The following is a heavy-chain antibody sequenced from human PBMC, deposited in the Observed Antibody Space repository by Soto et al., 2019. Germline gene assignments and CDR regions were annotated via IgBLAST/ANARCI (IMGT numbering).Heavy chain of an antibody. CDR3: ARGPESRGTAYFDY. CDR1: GFPFTDYG. J-gene: IGHJ4*02. Sequence: ASVKVSCKASGFPFTDYGFTWVLQAPGEGLEWMGWISAYTGNTNYAQKVQGRVTMSTDTSTSTAYLELRSLRSDDTAVYYCARGPESRGTAYFDYWGQGXLVTVYS. V-gene: IGHV1-18*01. D-gene: IGHD3-22*01. CDR2: ISAYTGNT.